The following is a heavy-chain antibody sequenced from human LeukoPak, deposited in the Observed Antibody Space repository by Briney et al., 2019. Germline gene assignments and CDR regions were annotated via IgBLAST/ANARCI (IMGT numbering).Heavy chain of an antibody. CDR1: GGSISSYY. D-gene: IGHD5-18*01. J-gene: IGHJ4*02. CDR2: IYYSEST. Sequence: SETLPLTCTVSGGSISSYYWSWIRQPPGKGLEWIGYIYYSESTNYNPSLKSRVTISVDTSKNQFSLKLSSVTAADTAVYYCARDPGGYSYGFFDYWGQGTLVTVSS. V-gene: IGHV4-59*01. CDR3: ARDPGGYSYGFFDY.